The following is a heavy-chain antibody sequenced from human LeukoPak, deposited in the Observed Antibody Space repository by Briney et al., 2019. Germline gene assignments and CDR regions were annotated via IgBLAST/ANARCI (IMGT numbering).Heavy chain of an antibody. CDR3: ARGLLEDNYYDSSGDYYYYMDV. J-gene: IGHJ6*03. CDR2: INWNGGST. D-gene: IGHD3-22*01. CDR1: GFTFDDYG. Sequence: PGGSLRLSCAASGFTFDDYGMSWVRQAPGKGLEWVSGINWNGGSTGYADSVKGRFTISRDNAKNSLYLQMNSLRAEDTALYYCARGLLEDNYYDSSGDYYYYMDVWGKGTTVTVSS. V-gene: IGHV3-20*04.